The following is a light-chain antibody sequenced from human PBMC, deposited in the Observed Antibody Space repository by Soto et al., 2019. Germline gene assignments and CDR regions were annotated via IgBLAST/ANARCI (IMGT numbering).Light chain of an antibody. V-gene: IGKV1-39*01. J-gene: IGKJ5*01. Sequence: DIHMTQSPSSLSPSVVDRVTLTCRASQIISRHLNWYQQKPGRAPRLLIYGASNLQSGVPSRFSGSGSGTDFTLTISSLLPEDFATYYCQQGYSTPVTFGQRTRLEIK. CDR3: QQGYSTPVT. CDR1: QIISRH. CDR2: GAS.